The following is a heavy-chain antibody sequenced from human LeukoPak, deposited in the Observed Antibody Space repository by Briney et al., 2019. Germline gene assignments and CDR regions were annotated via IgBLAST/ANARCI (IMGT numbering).Heavy chain of an antibody. Sequence: GRSLRLSCAASGFTFGRYGMHWVRQAPGKGLEWVAVISYDGNNKYYADSVKGRFTISRDNSKNTLYLQMNSLRAEDTAVYYCAKDHPSMGYYDSSGYSTEFDYWGQGTLVTVSS. D-gene: IGHD3-22*01. CDR2: ISYDGNNK. V-gene: IGHV3-30*18. CDR3: AKDHPSMGYYDSSGYSTEFDY. CDR1: GFTFGRYG. J-gene: IGHJ4*02.